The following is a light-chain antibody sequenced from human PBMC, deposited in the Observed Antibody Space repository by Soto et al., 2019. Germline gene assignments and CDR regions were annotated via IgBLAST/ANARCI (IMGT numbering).Light chain of an antibody. V-gene: IGKV2-30*01. J-gene: IGKJ1*01. CDR2: QVS. CDR1: RSLLYSDGNTY. Sequence: DVVVTQSPLSLSVTLGEPASISCRSSRSLLYSDGNTYLNWFHQRPGQSPRRLIYQVSIRDSGVPDRFSGSGSDTDFTLRISRVEAEDVGVYYCMEGRHWPPVFGQGTKVEI. CDR3: MEGRHWPPV.